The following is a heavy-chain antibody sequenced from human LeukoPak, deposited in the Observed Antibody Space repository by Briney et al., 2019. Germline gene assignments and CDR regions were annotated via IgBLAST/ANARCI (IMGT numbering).Heavy chain of an antibody. CDR3: ARDPGSSAFDY. CDR2: ISSSGSTI. CDR1: GFTFSDYY. D-gene: IGHD5/OR15-5a*01. J-gene: IGHJ4*02. Sequence: PGGSLRLSCAASGFTFSDYYMSWIRQAPGKGLEWVSYISSSGSTIYYADSVKGRFTISRDNAENSLHLQMNSLRVEDTAVYYCARDPGSSAFDYWGQGTLVTVSS. V-gene: IGHV3-11*04.